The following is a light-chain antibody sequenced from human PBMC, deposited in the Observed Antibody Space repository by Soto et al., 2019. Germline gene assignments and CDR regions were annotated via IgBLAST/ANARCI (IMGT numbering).Light chain of an antibody. J-gene: IGKJ3*01. CDR3: QQFATSPFT. CDR2: GAS. CDR1: QSVASSF. Sequence: EIVLTQSPGTLSLSPGERATLSCRASQSVASSFLAWYQQKPGQAPRLLIYGASSRATGIPDRFSGSGSGTDFPLTIPRLEPEDFAVYYCQQFATSPFTFGPWTTVDVK. V-gene: IGKV3-20*01.